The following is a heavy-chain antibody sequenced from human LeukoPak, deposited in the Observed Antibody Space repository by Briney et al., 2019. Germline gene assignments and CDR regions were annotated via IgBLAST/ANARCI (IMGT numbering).Heavy chain of an antibody. V-gene: IGHV3-7*01. CDR1: GLTFRSYW. J-gene: IGHJ4*02. D-gene: IGHD7-27*01. Sequence: GGSLRLSCTFSGLTFRSYWMNWVRQAPGKWLEWVANINPGGNEIRSVDSVKGRSIISRDNAKNSLDLQMSSLRVEDTAVYYCMCWGTDNHWGQGILVTVSS. CDR2: INPGGNEI. CDR3: MCWGTDNH.